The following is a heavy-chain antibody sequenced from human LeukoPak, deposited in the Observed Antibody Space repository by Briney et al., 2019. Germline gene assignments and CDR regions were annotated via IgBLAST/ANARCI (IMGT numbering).Heavy chain of an antibody. D-gene: IGHD3-10*01. CDR1: GYTFTGYY. J-gene: IGHJ4*02. CDR2: INPNSGGT. V-gene: IGHV1-2*02. CDR3: ARVPTPVLLWFGESHTGAPFDY. Sequence: ASVKVSCKASGYTFTGYYMHWVRQAPGQGLEWMGWINPNSGGTNYAQKFQGRVTMTRDTSISTAYMELSRLRSDDTAVYYCARVPTPVLLWFGESHTGAPFDYWGQGTLVTVSS.